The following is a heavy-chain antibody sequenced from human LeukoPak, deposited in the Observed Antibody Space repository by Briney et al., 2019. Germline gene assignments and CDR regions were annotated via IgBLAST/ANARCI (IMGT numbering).Heavy chain of an antibody. D-gene: IGHD3-9*01. V-gene: IGHV4-39*07. Sequence: SETLSLTCTVSGDSISSSSYQWGWIRQPPGKGLEWIGSTSGSTYYNPSLKSRVTISVDSSKNQFSLMLGSVTAADTAVYYCAKTYYDILTGYGGPYYMDVWGKGTTVTVSS. CDR2: TSGST. CDR1: GDSISSSSYQ. CDR3: AKTYYDILTGYGGPYYMDV. J-gene: IGHJ6*03.